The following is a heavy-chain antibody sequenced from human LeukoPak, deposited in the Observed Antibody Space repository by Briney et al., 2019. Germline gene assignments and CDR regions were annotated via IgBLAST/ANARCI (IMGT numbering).Heavy chain of an antibody. CDR3: ARVRYSGMDV. CDR2: INPNGGST. V-gene: IGHV1-46*01. J-gene: IGHJ6*04. D-gene: IGHD5-12*01. Sequence: ASVKVSCKASGYTFTSYYMHWVRQAPGQGLEWMGIINPNGGSTSYAQKFQGRVTMTRDMSTSTVYMELSSLRCEDTAVYYCARVRYSGMDVWGKGTTVTVSS. CDR1: GYTFTSYY.